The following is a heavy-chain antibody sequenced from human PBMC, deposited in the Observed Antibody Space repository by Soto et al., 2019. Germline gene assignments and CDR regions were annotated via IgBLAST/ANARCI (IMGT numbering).Heavy chain of an antibody. V-gene: IGHV3-30*18. Sequence: QVQLVESGGGVVQPGRSLRLSCAASGFTFSSYGMHWVRQAPGKGLEWVAVISYDGSNKDYADSVKGRFTISRDNSKNTLYLQMNSLRAEDTAVYYCAKDEVGGDAFDIWGQGTMVTVSS. CDR2: ISYDGSNK. D-gene: IGHD1-26*01. J-gene: IGHJ3*02. CDR1: GFTFSSYG. CDR3: AKDEVGGDAFDI.